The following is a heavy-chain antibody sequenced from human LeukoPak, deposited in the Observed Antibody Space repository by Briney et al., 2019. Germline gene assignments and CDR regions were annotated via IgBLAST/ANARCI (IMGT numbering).Heavy chain of an antibody. D-gene: IGHD3-10*01. Sequence: ASVKVSCKASGYTFTSYYMHWVRQAPGQGLEWMGIINPSGGSTSYAQKFQGRVTMTRDTSTSTVYMELSSLRSEDTAVYYCARGGSGSYPYYYYGMDVWGQGTTVTVSS. CDR1: GYTFTSYY. V-gene: IGHV1-46*01. CDR3: ARGGSGSYPYYYYGMDV. CDR2: INPSGGST. J-gene: IGHJ6*02.